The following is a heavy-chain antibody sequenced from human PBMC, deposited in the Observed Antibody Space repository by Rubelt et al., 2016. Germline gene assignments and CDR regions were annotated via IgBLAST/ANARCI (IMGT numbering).Heavy chain of an antibody. CDR2: IWYDGSNK. CDR3: ARESAVAAPYWYFDL. Sequence: APGKGLEWVAVIWYDGSNKYYVDSVKGRFTISRDNSKNTLYLQMNSLRAEDTAVYYCARESAVAAPYWYFDLWGRGTLVTVSS. J-gene: IGHJ2*01. V-gene: IGHV3-33*01. D-gene: IGHD6-19*01.